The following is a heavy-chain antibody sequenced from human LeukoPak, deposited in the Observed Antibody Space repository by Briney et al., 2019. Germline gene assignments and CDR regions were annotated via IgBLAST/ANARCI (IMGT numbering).Heavy chain of an antibody. CDR2: ISYDGSNK. J-gene: IGHJ5*02. V-gene: IGHV3-30*03. D-gene: IGHD2-21*02. Sequence: GGSLRLSCAASGFTFSSYGMHWVRQAPGKGLEWVAVISYDGSNKYYADSVKGRFTISRDNSKHTLYLQMNSLRAEDTAVYYCSGYCGGDCYPWGQGTLVTVSS. CDR3: SGYCGGDCYP. CDR1: GFTFSSYG.